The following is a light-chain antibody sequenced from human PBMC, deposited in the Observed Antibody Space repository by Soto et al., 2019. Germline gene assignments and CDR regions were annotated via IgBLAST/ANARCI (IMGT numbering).Light chain of an antibody. CDR2: DAS. J-gene: IGKJ1*01. Sequence: EIVLTQSPATLSLSPGERANLSCRDSQSVSSYLAWYQQKPGQAPRLLIYDASNRATGIPARFSGSGSGTDFTLTISSLEPEDFAVYYCQQCNNWPRTFGQGTKVEIK. CDR1: QSVSSY. V-gene: IGKV3-11*01. CDR3: QQCNNWPRT.